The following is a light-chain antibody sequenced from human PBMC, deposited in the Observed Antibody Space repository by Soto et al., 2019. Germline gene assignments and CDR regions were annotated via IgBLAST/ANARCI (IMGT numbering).Light chain of an antibody. Sequence: QLTLSPSSLSASVGDRVTITCRASQGISSYLAWYQQKPGKAPKLLIYAASTLQSGVPSRFSGSGSGTDFTLTICSLQPEDFATYYCQQLKSYPLTFGGGTKVDIK. CDR2: AAS. CDR1: QGISSY. V-gene: IGKV1-9*01. J-gene: IGKJ4*01. CDR3: QQLKSYPLT.